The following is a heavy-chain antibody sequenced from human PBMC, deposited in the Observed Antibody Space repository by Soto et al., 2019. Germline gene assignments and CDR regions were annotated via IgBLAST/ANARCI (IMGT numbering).Heavy chain of an antibody. Sequence: QVQLVESGGGVVQPGRSLTLSCAASGFPFTSYGMHWVREGPDKGLEWVAIISYDGSDKYYADSVKGRFTISRDNSKNTLYLKMNSLRPEDTALYYCVGGQYYFDYRGQGTLVIVSS. J-gene: IGHJ4*02. D-gene: IGHD3-10*01. CDR1: GFPFTSYG. CDR2: ISYDGSDK. CDR3: VGGQYYFDY. V-gene: IGHV3-30*03.